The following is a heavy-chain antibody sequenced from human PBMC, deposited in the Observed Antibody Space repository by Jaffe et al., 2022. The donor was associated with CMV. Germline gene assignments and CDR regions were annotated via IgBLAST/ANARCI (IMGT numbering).Heavy chain of an antibody. D-gene: IGHD5-18*01. CDR2: INHSGST. J-gene: IGHJ4*02. CDR3: ARAISADTAMVYFDY. CDR1: GGSFSGYY. Sequence: QVQLQQWGAGLLKPSETLSLTCAVYGGSFSGYYWSWIRQPPGKGLEWIGEINHSGSTNYNPSLKSRVTISVDTSKNQFSLKLSSVTAADTAVYYCARAISADTAMVYFDYWGQGTLVTVSS. V-gene: IGHV4-34*01.